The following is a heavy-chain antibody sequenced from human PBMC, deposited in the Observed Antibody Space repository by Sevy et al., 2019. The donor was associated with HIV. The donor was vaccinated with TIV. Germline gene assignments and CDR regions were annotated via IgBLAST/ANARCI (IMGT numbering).Heavy chain of an antibody. CDR1: GFTFSSYG. CDR3: ARGYSGSYYHKRLRPAHGIYV. CDR2: IWYDGSNK. V-gene: IGHV3-33*01. D-gene: IGHD1-26*01. J-gene: IGHJ6*02. Sequence: GGSLRLSCAASGFTFSSYGMHWVRQAPGKGLEWVAVIWYDGSNKYYADSVKGRFTISRDNSKNTLYLQMNSLRAEDTAVYYCARGYSGSYYHKRLRPAHGIYVRGQGTTVTVSS.